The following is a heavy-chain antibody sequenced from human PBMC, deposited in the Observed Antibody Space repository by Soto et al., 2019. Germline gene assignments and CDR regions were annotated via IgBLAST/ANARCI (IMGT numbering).Heavy chain of an antibody. D-gene: IGHD3-10*01. CDR1: GYTFTGYD. V-gene: IGHV1-2*04. CDR3: ARDPIVSAGSGSYYNDGMDV. J-gene: IGHJ6*02. CDR2: INPNSGGT. Sequence: GASVKVSCKASGYTFTGYDMHWVRQAPGQGLEWMGWINPNSGGTNYAQKFQGWVTMTRDTSISTAYMELSRLRSDDTAVYYCARDPIVSAGSGSYYNDGMDVWGQGTTVTVSS.